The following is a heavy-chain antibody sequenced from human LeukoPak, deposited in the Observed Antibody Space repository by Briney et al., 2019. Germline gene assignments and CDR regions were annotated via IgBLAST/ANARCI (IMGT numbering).Heavy chain of an antibody. D-gene: IGHD2-2*01. J-gene: IGHJ4*02. CDR3: ARVYYQLLVDY. V-gene: IGHV3-21*01. Sequence: GGSLRLSCAASGFTFSSCSMNWVRQAPGKGLEWVSSISGSSSYIYYADSVKGRFTISRDNAKNSLYLQMNSLRAEDTAVYYCARVYYQLLVDYWGQGTLVTVSS. CDR2: ISGSSSYI. CDR1: GFTFSSCS.